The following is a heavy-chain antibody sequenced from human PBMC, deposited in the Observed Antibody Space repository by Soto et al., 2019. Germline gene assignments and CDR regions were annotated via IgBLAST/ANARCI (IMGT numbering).Heavy chain of an antibody. CDR1: GFVFKDFA. D-gene: IGHD2-15*01. Sequence: EVQLFESGGGLVEPGASLRLSCAASGFVFKDFAMSWVRQAPGKGLEWVSTITTSDAITYSADSVRGRFTISRDNSANTLFRQMSSLRGDDTATYYCTKGDSSGYFDPSAGYSTPDHWGQGTLVTVSS. V-gene: IGHV3-23*01. J-gene: IGHJ5*02. CDR2: ITTSDAIT. CDR3: TKGDSSGYFDPSAGYSTPDH.